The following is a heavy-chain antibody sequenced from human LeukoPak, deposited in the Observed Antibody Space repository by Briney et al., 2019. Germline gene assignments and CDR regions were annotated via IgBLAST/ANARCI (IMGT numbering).Heavy chain of an antibody. D-gene: IGHD3-22*01. Sequence: SETLSLTCTVSGDSISTYYWNWIRQPPGRGLEWIGQVYYSGTTNYNPSLQRRVTISPDTSKNQFSLTLTSVTAADTAVYYCVRRRYYDSDGFWYYFDYWGQGTLVTVSS. CDR1: GDSISTYY. CDR2: VYYSGTT. CDR3: VRRRYYDSDGFWYYFDY. J-gene: IGHJ4*02. V-gene: IGHV4-59*08.